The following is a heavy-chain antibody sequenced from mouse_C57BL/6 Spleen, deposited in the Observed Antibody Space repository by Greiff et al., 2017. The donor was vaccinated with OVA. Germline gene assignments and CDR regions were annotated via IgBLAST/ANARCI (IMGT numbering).Heavy chain of an antibody. CDR3: ARGTMPPLDY. V-gene: IGHV1-69*01. Sequence: VQLQQPVAELVMPGASVKLSCKASGYTFTSYWMHWVKQRPGQGLEWIGEIDPSDSYTNYNQKFKGKSTLTVDKSSSTAYMQLSSLTSEDSAVYYCARGTMPPLDYWGQGTTLTVSS. D-gene: IGHD1-1*02. CDR1: GYTFTSYW. J-gene: IGHJ2*01. CDR2: IDPSDSYT.